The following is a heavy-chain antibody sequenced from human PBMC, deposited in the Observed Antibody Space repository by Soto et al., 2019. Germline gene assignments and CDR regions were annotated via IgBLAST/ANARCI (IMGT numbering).Heavy chain of an antibody. CDR1: GVSISNNYY. J-gene: IGHJ4*02. Sequence: QVLLQESGPGLVQPSGTLSLSCVVSGVSISNNYYWGWVRQPPGKGLEWLGDISHIGSVNYNPSLKSRVTISMDKSQNQFSLKVNSVTAADMAVYYGARSFGWYAIDSWGQGTVVMVSS. D-gene: IGHD6-19*01. CDR3: ARSFGWYAIDS. CDR2: ISHIGSV. V-gene: IGHV4-4*02.